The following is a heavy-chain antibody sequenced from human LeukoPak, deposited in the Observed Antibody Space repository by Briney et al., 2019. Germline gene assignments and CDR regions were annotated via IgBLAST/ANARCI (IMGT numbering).Heavy chain of an antibody. Sequence: ASVKVSCKASGYTFTSYYMHWVRQAPGQGLEWMGIINPSGGSTSYAQKFQGRVTMTRDTSKNQFSLKLSSVTAADTAVYYCARDMITMVRGVRGGFDYWGQGTLVTVSS. CDR3: ARDMITMVRGVRGGFDY. D-gene: IGHD3-10*01. J-gene: IGHJ4*02. CDR1: GYTFTSYY. V-gene: IGHV1-46*01. CDR2: INPSGGST.